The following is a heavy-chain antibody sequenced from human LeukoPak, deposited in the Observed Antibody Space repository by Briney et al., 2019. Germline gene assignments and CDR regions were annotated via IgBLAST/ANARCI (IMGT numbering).Heavy chain of an antibody. CDR2: IDISGGST. CDR1: GFTFNSHA. D-gene: IGHD4/OR15-4a*01. CDR3: ANEVRPNDY. Sequence: PVGSLRLSCAVSGFTFNSHAMCWVRQVPGKGLEWVSSIDISGGSTYYADSVKGRFTISRDNSKNTLYLQMNSLRGEDTALYFCANEVRPNDYWGQGTLVTVSA. J-gene: IGHJ4*02. V-gene: IGHV3-23*01.